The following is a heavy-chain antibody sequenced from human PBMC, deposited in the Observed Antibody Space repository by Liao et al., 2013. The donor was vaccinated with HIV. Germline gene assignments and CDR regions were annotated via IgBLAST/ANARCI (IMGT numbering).Heavy chain of an antibody. CDR2: VFYSGSTYNNNTYS. Sequence: QVQLQESGPGLVKPSQTLSLSCTVSGGSISSGDSYWSWIRQPPGKGLEWIGYVFYSGSTYNNNTYSYNNPSLKSRVTISIDTSKNQFSLKLSSVTAADTAMYYCVRDDGVQGLRVLEWGQDAFDFWGQGTLVTVSS. V-gene: IGHV4-30-4*08. J-gene: IGHJ3*01. CDR3: VRDDGVQGLRVLEWGQDAFDF. CDR1: GGSISSGDSY. D-gene: IGHD3-3*01.